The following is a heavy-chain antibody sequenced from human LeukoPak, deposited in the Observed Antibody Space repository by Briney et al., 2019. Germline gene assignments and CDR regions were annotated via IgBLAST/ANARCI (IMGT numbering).Heavy chain of an antibody. D-gene: IGHD6-19*01. V-gene: IGHV4-61*01. J-gene: IGHJ4*02. Sequence: SETLSLTCTVSGGSVSTGSYYWSWIRQPPGEGLEWIGHIYYSESSNYNPSLKSRVTISVDTSKNQFSLNLSSVTAADTAVYYCARVTSGWYAFDYWGQGTLVTVSS. CDR3: ARVTSGWYAFDY. CDR1: GGSVSTGSYY. CDR2: IYYSESS.